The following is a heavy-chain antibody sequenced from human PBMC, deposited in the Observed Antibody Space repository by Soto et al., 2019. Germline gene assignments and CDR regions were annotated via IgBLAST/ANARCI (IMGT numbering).Heavy chain of an antibody. D-gene: IGHD5-18*01. Sequence: ASVKVSCKASGYTFTGYYMHWVRQAPGQGLEWMGWINPNSGGINYAQKFQGWVTMTRDTSISTAYMELSRLRSDDTAVYYCARGPSGAMAYYFDYWGQGTLVTVSS. CDR3: ARGPSGAMAYYFDY. V-gene: IGHV1-2*04. CDR2: INPNSGGI. J-gene: IGHJ4*02. CDR1: GYTFTGYY.